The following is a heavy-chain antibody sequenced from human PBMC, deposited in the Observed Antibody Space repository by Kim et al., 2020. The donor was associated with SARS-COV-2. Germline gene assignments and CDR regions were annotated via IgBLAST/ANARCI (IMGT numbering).Heavy chain of an antibody. Sequence: ASVKVSCKASGYTFTSYYMHWVRQAPGQGLEWMGIINPSGGSTSYAQKFQGRVTMTRDTSTSTVYMELSSLRSEDTAVYYCARDRYWSSSPIYYYYYGMDVWGQGTTVTVSS. CDR1: GYTFTSYY. CDR2: INPSGGST. CDR3: ARDRYWSSSPIYYYYYGMDV. D-gene: IGHD6-6*01. V-gene: IGHV1-46*01. J-gene: IGHJ6*02.